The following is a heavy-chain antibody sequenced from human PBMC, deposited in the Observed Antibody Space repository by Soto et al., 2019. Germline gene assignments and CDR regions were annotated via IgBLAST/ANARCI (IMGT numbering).Heavy chain of an antibody. CDR1: GFTFSSYW. CDR3: ARDRFKGDSYYYYMDV. Sequence: GGSLRLSCAASGFTFSSYWMSWVRQAPGKGLEWVANIKQDGSEKYYVDSVKGRFTISRDNAKNSLYLQMNSLRAEDTAVYYCARDRFKGDSYYYYMDVWGKGTTVTVSS. J-gene: IGHJ6*03. D-gene: IGHD2-21*02. V-gene: IGHV3-7*01. CDR2: IKQDGSEK.